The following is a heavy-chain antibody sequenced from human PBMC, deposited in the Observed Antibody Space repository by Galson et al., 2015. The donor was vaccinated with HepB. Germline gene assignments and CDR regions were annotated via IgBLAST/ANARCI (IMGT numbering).Heavy chain of an antibody. Sequence: SLRLSCAASGFTFSDYYMSWIRQAPGKGLEWVSYISSSSSYTNYADSVKGRFTISRDNAKNSLYLQMNSLRAEDTAVYYCARVVTMVRGVINIYWYFDLWGRGTLVTVSS. CDR3: ARVVTMVRGVINIYWYFDL. CDR1: GFTFSDYY. D-gene: IGHD3-10*01. V-gene: IGHV3-11*06. J-gene: IGHJ2*01. CDR2: ISSSSSYT.